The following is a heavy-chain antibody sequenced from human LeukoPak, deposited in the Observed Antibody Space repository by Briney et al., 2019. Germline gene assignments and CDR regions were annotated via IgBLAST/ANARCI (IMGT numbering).Heavy chain of an antibody. J-gene: IGHJ4*02. CDR2: TYYRSKWYN. CDR3: ARDNSGTYYTISYYFDY. CDR1: GDSVSSNSAA. V-gene: IGHV6-1*01. Sequence: SQTLSLTCAISGDSVSSNSAAWNWIRQSPSRGLEWLGRTYYRSKWYNEYAVSVKSRITINPDTSKNQFSLQLNSVTPEDTAVYYCARDNSGTYYTISYYFDYWGQGTLVTVSS. D-gene: IGHD3-10*01.